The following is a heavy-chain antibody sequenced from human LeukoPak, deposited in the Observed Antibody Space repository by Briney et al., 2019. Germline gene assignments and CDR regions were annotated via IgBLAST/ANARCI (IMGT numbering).Heavy chain of an antibody. D-gene: IGHD3-10*01. V-gene: IGHV5-51*01. J-gene: IGHJ6*02. CDR3: ARRLFYYPSGNYSTPHYYGLDV. CDR1: GYNFTNYW. Sequence: GESLKISCQGSGYNFTNYWIAWVRQMPGKGLEWMGIIYPGDSDSTYSPSSQGHVTFSADKSISTAYLHWNSLKASDTAIYFCARRLFYYPSGNYSTPHYYGLDVWGLGTLVTVSS. CDR2: IYPGDSDS.